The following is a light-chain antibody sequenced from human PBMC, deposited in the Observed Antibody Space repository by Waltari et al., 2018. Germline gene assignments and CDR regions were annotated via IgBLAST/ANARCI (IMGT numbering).Light chain of an antibody. CDR1: ESVSRA. J-gene: IGKJ1*01. CDR3: QHYVRLPAT. Sequence: IVLTQSPGTLSLSPGERATLSCRASESVSRALAWYQQKPGQAPRLLIYGASTRAPGIADRFSGSGSATDFSLTISGLEPEDLAVYYCQHYVRLPATFGQGTKVEIK. CDR2: GAS. V-gene: IGKV3-20*01.